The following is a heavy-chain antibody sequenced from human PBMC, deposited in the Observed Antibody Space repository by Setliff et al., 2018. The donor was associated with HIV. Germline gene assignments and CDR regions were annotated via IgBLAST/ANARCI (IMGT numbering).Heavy chain of an antibody. CDR1: GASLQSYY. CDR3: ARSIHGGGSEPFDT. J-gene: IGHJ5*02. V-gene: IGHV4-4*07. CDR2: IYYVGWS. D-gene: IGHD3-10*01. Sequence: TSETLSLTCSVSGASLQSYYWSWIRQPAGKGLQWIGRIYYVGWSKYNPSLGDRVTMSVDTSNNQFSLSLRSVTAADTAIYYCARSIHGGGSEPFDTWGQGILVTVSS.